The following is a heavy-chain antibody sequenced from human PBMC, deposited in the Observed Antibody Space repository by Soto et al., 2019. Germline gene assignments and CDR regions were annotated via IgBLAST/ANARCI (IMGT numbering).Heavy chain of an antibody. D-gene: IGHD1-26*01. Sequence: QITLKESGPTLVKPTQTLTLTCTFSGFSLTTDRVGVGWIRQPPGEALEWLAVIYWDDSKTYRPSLESRLTITKDTSKNLVALTMTNMDYLDTATYYCAHAYGGRSLYWGQGTLVTVSS. J-gene: IGHJ4*02. CDR2: IYWDDSK. V-gene: IGHV2-5*02. CDR1: GFSLTTDRVG. CDR3: AHAYGGRSLY.